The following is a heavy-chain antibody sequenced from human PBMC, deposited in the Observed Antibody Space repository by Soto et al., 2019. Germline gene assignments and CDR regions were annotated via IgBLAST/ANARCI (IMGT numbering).Heavy chain of an antibody. CDR1: GGTFSSYA. D-gene: IGHD6-6*01. CDR3: ARDLGGGSSDAFDI. J-gene: IGHJ3*02. Sequence: SVKVSCKASGGTFSSYAISWVRQAPGQGLEWMGGIIPIFGTANYAQKIQGRVTITADESTSTAYMELSSLRSEDTAVYYCARDLGGGSSDAFDIWGQGTMVTVSS. CDR2: IIPIFGTA. V-gene: IGHV1-69*13.